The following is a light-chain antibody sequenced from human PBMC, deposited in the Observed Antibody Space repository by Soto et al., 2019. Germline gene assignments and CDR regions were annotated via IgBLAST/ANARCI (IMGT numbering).Light chain of an antibody. CDR2: VAS. J-gene: IGKJ5*01. Sequence: DIQLTQSPSFLSASVGDRVTITCRASQGISNYLAWYQQKPGKAPNLLIYVASTLQSGVPSRFSGSGSGTEFTLTISRLQPEDLATYYCQQLFSFPPTFGQGTRPEIK. V-gene: IGKV1-9*01. CDR1: QGISNY. CDR3: QQLFSFPPT.